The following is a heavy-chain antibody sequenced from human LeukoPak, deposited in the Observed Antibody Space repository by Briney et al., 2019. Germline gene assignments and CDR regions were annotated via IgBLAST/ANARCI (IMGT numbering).Heavy chain of an antibody. CDR1: GFTFSIYG. J-gene: IGHJ5*02. CDR3: AKGRGSSGWYMGFDWFDP. Sequence: GGSLRLSCAASGFTFSIYGMSWVRQAPGKGLEWVSAISGSGGSTHYADSVKGRFTISRDNSKNTLYLQMNSLRAEDTAVYYCAKGRGSSGWYMGFDWFDPWGQGTLVTVSS. V-gene: IGHV3-23*01. CDR2: ISGSGGST. D-gene: IGHD6-19*01.